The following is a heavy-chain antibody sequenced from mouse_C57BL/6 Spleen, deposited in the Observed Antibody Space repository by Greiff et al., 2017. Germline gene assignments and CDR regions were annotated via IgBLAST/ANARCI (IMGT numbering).Heavy chain of an antibody. CDR1: GFTFSDYY. D-gene: IGHD1-1*01. Sequence: EVQLVESEGGLVQPGSSMKLSCTASGFTFSDYYMAWVRQVPEQGLEWVANINYDGSSTYYLDSLKSRFIISRDNAKNILYLQMSSLQSEDTATYYGARHYYGSSHFDYWGKGTTLTVSS. CDR2: INYDGSST. V-gene: IGHV5-16*01. J-gene: IGHJ2*01. CDR3: ARHYYGSSHFDY.